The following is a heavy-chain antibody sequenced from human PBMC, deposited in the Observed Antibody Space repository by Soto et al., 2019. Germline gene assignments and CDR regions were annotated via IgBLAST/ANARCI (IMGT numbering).Heavy chain of an antibody. CDR1: GFTFSSYG. Sequence: QVQLVESGGGVVQPGRSLRLSCAASGFTFSSYGIHWVRQAPGKGLEWVAVISYDGSNKYYADSVKGRFTISRDNSKNTLYLQMNSLRAEDTAVYYCAKDRGRGIVTTFDGLGVWGQGTTVTVSS. CDR2: ISYDGSNK. D-gene: IGHD5-12*01. V-gene: IGHV3-30*18. CDR3: AKDRGRGIVTTFDGLGV. J-gene: IGHJ6*02.